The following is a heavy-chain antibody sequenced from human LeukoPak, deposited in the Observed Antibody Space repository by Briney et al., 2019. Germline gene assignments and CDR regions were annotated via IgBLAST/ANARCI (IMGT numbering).Heavy chain of an antibody. J-gene: IGHJ6*03. CDR3: ARDPILWFGEVLNMDV. V-gene: IGHV3-30*04. CDR2: ISYDGSNK. Sequence: GGSLRLSCAASGFTFSSYAMHWVRQAPGKGLEWVAVISYDGSNKYYADSVKGRFTISRDNSKNTLYLQMNSLRAEDTAVYYCARDPILWFGEVLNMDVGGKGTTVTVSS. CDR1: GFTFSSYA. D-gene: IGHD3-10*01.